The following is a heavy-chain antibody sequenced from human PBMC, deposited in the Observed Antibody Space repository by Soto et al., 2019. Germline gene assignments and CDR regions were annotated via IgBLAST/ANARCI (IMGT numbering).Heavy chain of an antibody. CDR2: ISAYNGNT. D-gene: IGHD3-3*01. CDR1: GYTFTSYG. Sequence: ASVNVSCTASGYTFTSYGISWVRQAPGQGLEWMGWISAYNGNTNYAQKLQGRVTMTTDTSTSTAYMELRSLRSDDTAVYYCARGGRITIFGVVIIRAGYYGMDVWGQGTTVTVSS. V-gene: IGHV1-18*01. J-gene: IGHJ6*02. CDR3: ARGGRITIFGVVIIRAGYYGMDV.